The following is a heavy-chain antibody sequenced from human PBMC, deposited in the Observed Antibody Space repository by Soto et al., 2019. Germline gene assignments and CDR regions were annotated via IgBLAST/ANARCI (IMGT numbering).Heavy chain of an antibody. J-gene: IGHJ4*02. D-gene: IGHD2-21*01. CDR1: GFMFSAYW. CDR2: ISGGASDK. Sequence: EVQLVESGGRLVQPGGSLRLSCAASGFMFSAYWMSWVRQDPGEGLEWVATISGGASDKFYVDSVKGRFTISRDDSKNTLYLPMNSRRGGDRAVYYCVREDWHRFDSWGQGTLVTVSS. V-gene: IGHV3-7*01. CDR3: VREDWHRFDS.